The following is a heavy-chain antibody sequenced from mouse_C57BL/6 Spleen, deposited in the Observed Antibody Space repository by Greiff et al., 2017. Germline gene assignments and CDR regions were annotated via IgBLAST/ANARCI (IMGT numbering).Heavy chain of an antibody. Sequence: VQLQQSGAELARPGASVKLSCKASGYTFTSYGISWVKQRTGQGLEWIGEIYPRSGKTYYNEKFKGKATLTADKSSSTAYMELRSLTSEDSAVYFCARSGSSYWYFDVWGTGTTVTVSS. D-gene: IGHD1-1*01. J-gene: IGHJ1*03. CDR1: GYTFTSYG. CDR3: ARSGSSYWYFDV. V-gene: IGHV1-81*01. CDR2: IYPRSGKT.